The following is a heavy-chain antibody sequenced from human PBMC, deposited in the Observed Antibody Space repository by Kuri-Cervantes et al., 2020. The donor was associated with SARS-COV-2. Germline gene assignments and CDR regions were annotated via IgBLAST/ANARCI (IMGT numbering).Heavy chain of an antibody. V-gene: IGHV5-51*01. Sequence: KVSCKGSGYNFNNHWIAWVRQMPGKGLEWMGMIHPGDSDTRTSAPFQGHVTFSADTSISTAYLQWNSLQASDTATYYCATQGYYETSGYQWFDPWGQGTLVTVSS. CDR3: ATQGYYETSGYQWFDP. CDR2: IHPGDSDT. CDR1: GYNFNNHW. D-gene: IGHD3-22*01. J-gene: IGHJ5*02.